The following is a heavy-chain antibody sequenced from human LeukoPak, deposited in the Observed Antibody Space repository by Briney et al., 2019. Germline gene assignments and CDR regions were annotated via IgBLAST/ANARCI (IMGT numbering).Heavy chain of an antibody. Sequence: SETLSLTCTVSGGSISSYYWSWIRQPPGKGLEWIGYIYYSRSTNYNPSLKSRVTISVDTSKNQFSLKLSSVAAADTDVYYCARGSLSTVLDYYYYMDVWGKGTTVTVSS. CDR3: ARGSLSTVLDYYYYMDV. V-gene: IGHV4-59*01. CDR1: GGSISSYY. CDR2: IYYSRST. J-gene: IGHJ6*03. D-gene: IGHD3-10*01.